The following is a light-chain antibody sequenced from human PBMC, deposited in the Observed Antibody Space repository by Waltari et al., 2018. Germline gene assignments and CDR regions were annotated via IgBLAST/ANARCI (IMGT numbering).Light chain of an antibody. CDR3: QQYNSYPRT. V-gene: IGKV1-5*03. CDR1: QSFSSW. Sequence: DIQMTQSPSTLSASVGDRVTITCRASQSFSSWLAWYQQKPGKAPKLLIYKASSLESGVPSRFSGRESGTEFTLTISSRQPDDFATYYCQQYNSYPRTFGQGTKVEIK. J-gene: IGKJ1*01. CDR2: KAS.